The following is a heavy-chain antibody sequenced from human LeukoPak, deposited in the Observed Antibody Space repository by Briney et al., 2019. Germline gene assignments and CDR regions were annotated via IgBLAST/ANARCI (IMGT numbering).Heavy chain of an antibody. CDR1: GYTFTGYY. Sequence: ASVKVSCKASGYTFTGYYMHWVRQAPGQGLEWMGWINPNSGGTNYAQKFQGRVTMTRDTSTSTAYMELSRLRSDDTAVYYCARVMGYSGSSYYFDYWGQGTLVTVSS. V-gene: IGHV1-2*02. J-gene: IGHJ4*02. D-gene: IGHD1-26*01. CDR2: INPNSGGT. CDR3: ARVMGYSGSSYYFDY.